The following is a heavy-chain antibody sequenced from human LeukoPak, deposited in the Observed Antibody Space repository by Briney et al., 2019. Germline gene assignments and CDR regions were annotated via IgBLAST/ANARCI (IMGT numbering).Heavy chain of an antibody. CDR1: GFTFSSYS. Sequence: GGSLRLSCAASGFTFSSYSMNWVRQAPGKGLEWVSSISGSSSCIYYADSVKGRFTISRDDAKNSLYLQMNSLRAEDTAVYYCARRFGSSSSWVGGYYYYMDVRGKGTTVTVSS. CDR2: ISGSSSCI. V-gene: IGHV3-21*01. CDR3: ARRFGSSSSWVGGYYYYMDV. D-gene: IGHD6-13*01. J-gene: IGHJ6*03.